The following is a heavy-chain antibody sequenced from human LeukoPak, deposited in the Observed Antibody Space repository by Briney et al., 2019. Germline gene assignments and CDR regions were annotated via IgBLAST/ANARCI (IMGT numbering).Heavy chain of an antibody. CDR2: INPNSGGS. CDR3: ARDGNWGSLRGAFDI. J-gene: IGHJ3*02. CDR1: GYTFTVYY. Sequence: ASVKVSCKASGYTFTVYYLHWVRQAPGQGLEWMGWINPNSGGSNYAQKFQGRVTMTRDTSISTAYMELSRLRSDDTAVYYCARDGNWGSLRGAFDIWGQGTIVTVFS. V-gene: IGHV1-2*02. D-gene: IGHD7-27*01.